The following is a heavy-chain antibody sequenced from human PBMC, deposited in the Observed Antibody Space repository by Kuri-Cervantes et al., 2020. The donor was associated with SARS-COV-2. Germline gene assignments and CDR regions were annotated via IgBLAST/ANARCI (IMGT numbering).Heavy chain of an antibody. CDR3: AHTVVTVWGAYYYYYGMDV. CDR1: GFSLSIARMG. V-gene: IGHV2-26*01. J-gene: IGHJ6*02. CDR2: IFSNDEK. Sequence: SGPTLVKPTETLTLTCTVSGFSLSIARMGVSWIRQPPGKALEWLAHIFSNDEKSYSTSLKSRLTISKDTSKNQVVLTMTDMDPVDTATYYCAHTVVTVWGAYYYYYGMDVWGQGTTVTVSS. D-gene: IGHD2-21*02.